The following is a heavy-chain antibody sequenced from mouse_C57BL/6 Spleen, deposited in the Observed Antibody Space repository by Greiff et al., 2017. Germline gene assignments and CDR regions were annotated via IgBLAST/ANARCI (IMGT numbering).Heavy chain of an antibody. D-gene: IGHD2-2*01. V-gene: IGHV14-2*01. CDR3: AVYGYDIYAMDY. CDR2: IDPADGEP. CDR1: GFNIKDYY. Sequence: EVQVVESGAELVKPGASVKLSCTASGFNIKDYYMHWVKQRTEQGLEWIGRIDPADGEPKYAPKFQGKATITADTSSNTAYLQLSSLISEDTAVDYCAVYGYDIYAMDYWGQGTSVTVSS. J-gene: IGHJ4*01.